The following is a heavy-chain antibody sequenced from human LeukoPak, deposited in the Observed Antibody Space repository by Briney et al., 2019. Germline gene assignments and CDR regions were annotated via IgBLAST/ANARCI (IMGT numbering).Heavy chain of an antibody. D-gene: IGHD5-24*01. CDR3: ARDGEMATIYFDY. Sequence: GASVPVSCKASGGTFSSYAISWVRQAPGQGLEWRGTIIPIVGIANYAQKFQGRVTITADKSTSTAYMELSSLRSEDTAVYYCARDGEMATIYFDYWGQGTLVTVSS. CDR1: GGTFSSYA. CDR2: IIPIVGIA. J-gene: IGHJ4*02. V-gene: IGHV1-69*04.